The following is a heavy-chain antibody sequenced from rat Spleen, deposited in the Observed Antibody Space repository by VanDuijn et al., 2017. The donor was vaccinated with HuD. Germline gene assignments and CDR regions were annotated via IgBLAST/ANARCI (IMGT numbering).Heavy chain of an antibody. D-gene: IGHD4-3*01. V-gene: IGHV4-2*01. Sequence: EVKLVESGGGLVQPGRSLKLSCAASGFNFNDYWMGWVRQAPGTGLEWIGEINKESSTINYTPSLKDKFTISRDNAQNTLYLKMSKLGSEDTAIYYCARVAIRGIWFAYWGQGTLVTVSS. CDR1: GFNFNDYW. J-gene: IGHJ3*01. CDR2: INKESSTI. CDR3: ARVAIRGIWFAY.